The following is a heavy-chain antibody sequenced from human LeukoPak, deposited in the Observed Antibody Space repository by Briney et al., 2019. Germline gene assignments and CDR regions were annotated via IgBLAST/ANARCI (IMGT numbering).Heavy chain of an antibody. CDR3: AKVVGQQLVASDY. V-gene: IGHV3-23*01. CDR2: ISGSGGST. D-gene: IGHD6-13*01. J-gene: IGHJ4*02. Sequence: GGALRLSCAASGFTFSSYAMSWVRQAPGKGLEWVSAISGSGGSTYYADSVKGRFTISRDNSKNTLYLQMNSLRAEDTAVYYCAKVVGQQLVASDYWGQGTLVTVSS. CDR1: GFTFSSYA.